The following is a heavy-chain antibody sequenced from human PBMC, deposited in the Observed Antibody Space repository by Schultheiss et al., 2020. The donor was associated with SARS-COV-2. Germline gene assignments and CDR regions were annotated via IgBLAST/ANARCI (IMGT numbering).Heavy chain of an antibody. J-gene: IGHJ4*02. D-gene: IGHD3-10*01. CDR3: ARGVGIWFGELSAPWFDY. Sequence: GSLRLSCTVSGGSISSSSYYWGWIRQPPGKGLEWIGEINHSGSTNYNPSLKSRVTISVDTSKNQFSLKLSSVTAADTAVYYCARGVGIWFGELSAPWFDYWGQGTLVTVSS. V-gene: IGHV4-39*07. CDR1: GGSISSSSYY. CDR2: INHSGST.